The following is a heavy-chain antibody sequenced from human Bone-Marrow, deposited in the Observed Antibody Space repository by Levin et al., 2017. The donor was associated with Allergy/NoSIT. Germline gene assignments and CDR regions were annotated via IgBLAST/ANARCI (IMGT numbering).Heavy chain of an antibody. D-gene: IGHD3-10*01. CDR1: GFTFSNAW. CDR3: TTRITMVQGVILFDP. Sequence: GGSLRLSCAASGFTFSNAWMSWVRQAPGKGLEWVGRIKSKTDGGTTDYAAPVKGRFTISRDDSKNTLYLQMNSLKTEDTAVYYCTTRITMVQGVILFDPWGQGTLVTVSS. V-gene: IGHV3-15*01. J-gene: IGHJ5*02. CDR2: IKSKTDGGTT.